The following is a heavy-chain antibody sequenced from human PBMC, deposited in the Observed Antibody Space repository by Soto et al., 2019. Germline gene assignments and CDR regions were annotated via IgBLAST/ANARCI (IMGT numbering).Heavy chain of an antibody. CDR2: ISGSGGST. CDR3: AKFLVYYDFWSGYFDY. J-gene: IGHJ4*02. CDR1: GFTFSSYA. D-gene: IGHD3-3*01. V-gene: IGHV3-23*01. Sequence: EVQLLESGGGLVQPGGSLRLSCAASGFTFSSYAMSWVRQAPGKGLEWVSAISGSGGSTYYADSVKGRFTISRDNSKNTLYLQMNSLRAEDTAVYYCAKFLVYYDFWSGYFDYWGQGTLVTVSS.